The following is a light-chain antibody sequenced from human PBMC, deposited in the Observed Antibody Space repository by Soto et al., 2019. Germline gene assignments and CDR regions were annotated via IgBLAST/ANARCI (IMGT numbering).Light chain of an antibody. J-gene: IGKJ2*01. CDR2: AAS. CDR1: KSIGTY. V-gene: IGKV1-39*01. Sequence: DAQMTQYPSSLSASVGDSVTITCRASKSIGTYLDWYQHKPGKAPKLLIYAASSLQSGVPSRFSGSGSGTDFTLTISSLQPEDFATYYCQESHSTFGQGTKLEIK. CDR3: QESHST.